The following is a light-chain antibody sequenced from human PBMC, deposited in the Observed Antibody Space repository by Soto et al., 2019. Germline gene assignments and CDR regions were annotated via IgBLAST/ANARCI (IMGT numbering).Light chain of an antibody. CDR2: DVS. V-gene: IGKV1-5*01. CDR3: QQLNTYPIT. J-gene: IGKJ5*01. Sequence: DIQMTQSPSTLSASVGDRVTITCRASQSINAWLAWYQQKPGKAPKLLIYDVSTLDSGVPLRFSGSASGTEFTLTISSLQPEDFATYYCQQLNTYPITFGQGTRLENK. CDR1: QSINAW.